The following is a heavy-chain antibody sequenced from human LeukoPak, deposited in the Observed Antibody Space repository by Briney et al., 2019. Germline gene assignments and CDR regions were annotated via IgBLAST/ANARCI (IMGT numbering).Heavy chain of an antibody. Sequence: PXRSXXXXXXASGFTFSHXGXXXVRXAPGXGXXXVAVISYDGSNKYYADSVKGRFTISRDNSKNTLYLQMNSLRAEDTAVYYCAKDRQWLQNFDYWGQGTLVTVSS. CDR1: GFTFSHXG. J-gene: IGHJ4*02. CDR2: ISYDGSNK. CDR3: AKDRQWLQNFDY. D-gene: IGHD6-19*01. V-gene: IGHV3-30*18.